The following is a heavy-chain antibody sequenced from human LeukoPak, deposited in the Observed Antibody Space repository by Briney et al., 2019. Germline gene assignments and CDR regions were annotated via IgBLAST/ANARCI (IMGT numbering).Heavy chain of an antibody. CDR2: ISGDGGST. D-gene: IGHD6-19*01. V-gene: IGHV3-43*02. CDR3: AKDLTRGSGWPIDY. Sequence: PGGSLRLSCAASGFTFDDYAMHWVRQAPGKGLEWVSLISGDGGSTYYADSVKGRFTISRDNSKNSLYPQMNSLRTEGTALYYCAKDLTRGSGWPIDYWGQGTLVTVSS. J-gene: IGHJ4*02. CDR1: GFTFDDYA.